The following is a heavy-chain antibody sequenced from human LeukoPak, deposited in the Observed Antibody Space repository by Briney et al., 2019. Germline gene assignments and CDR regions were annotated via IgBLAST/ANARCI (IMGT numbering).Heavy chain of an antibody. CDR3: ARGSLYYYDSSGYSDY. CDR1: GFTFSSYA. Sequence: QTGGSLRLSCAASGFTFSSYAMHWVRQAPGKGLEWVAVISYDGSNKYYADSVKGRFTISRDNSKNTLYLQMNSLRAEDTAVYYCARGSLYYYDSSGYSDYWGQGTLVTVSS. D-gene: IGHD3-22*01. J-gene: IGHJ4*02. V-gene: IGHV3-30*04. CDR2: ISYDGSNK.